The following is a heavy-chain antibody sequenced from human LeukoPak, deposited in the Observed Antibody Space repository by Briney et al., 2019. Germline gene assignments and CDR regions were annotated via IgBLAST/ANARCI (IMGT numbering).Heavy chain of an antibody. CDR1: GFTFSSYA. CDR3: AKDGGPYGSGSYPDY. Sequence: TGGSLRLSCAASGFTFSSYAMSWVRQAPGKGLEWVSAISASGGSTYYPDSVKSRFTISRDNSKNTVYLQMNSLRAEDTAVYYCAKDGGPYGSGSYPDYWGQGTLVTVSS. CDR2: ISASGGST. J-gene: IGHJ4*02. V-gene: IGHV3-23*01. D-gene: IGHD3-10*01.